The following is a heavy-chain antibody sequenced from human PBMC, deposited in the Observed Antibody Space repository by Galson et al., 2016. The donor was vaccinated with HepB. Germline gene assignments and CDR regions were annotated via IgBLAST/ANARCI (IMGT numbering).Heavy chain of an antibody. CDR2: VSGDGDTT. V-gene: IGHV3-23*01. CDR3: VKIRGTWTRFGFDY. CDR1: GFTFRTYA. Sequence: SLRLSCAASGFTFRTYAMAWVRQAPGKGLEWVSGVSGDGDTTYYADSVRGRFTISRDTSKDTLYLQMNSLRVEDTAVYYCVKIRGTWTRFGFDYWGQGTLVTVSS. J-gene: IGHJ4*02. D-gene: IGHD1-14*01.